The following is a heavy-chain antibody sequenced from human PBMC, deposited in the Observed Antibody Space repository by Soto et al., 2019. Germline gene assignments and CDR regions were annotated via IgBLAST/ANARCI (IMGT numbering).Heavy chain of an antibody. J-gene: IGHJ5*02. V-gene: IGHV4-34*01. CDR2: INHSGST. D-gene: IGHD3-3*01. CDR3: ARVGALTIFGVVRGSRFDP. CDR1: GGSFSGYY. Sequence: WEPGPKEASETLSLTCAVYGGSFSGYYWSWIRQPPGKGLEWIGEINHSGSTNYNPSLKSRVTISVDTSKNQFSLKLSSVTAADTAVYYCARVGALTIFGVVRGSRFDPWGQGTLVTVSS.